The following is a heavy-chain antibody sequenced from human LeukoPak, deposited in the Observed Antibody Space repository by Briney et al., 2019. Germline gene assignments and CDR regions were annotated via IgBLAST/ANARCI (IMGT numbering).Heavy chain of an antibody. V-gene: IGHV3-7*05. J-gene: IGHJ5*02. CDR2: IKEDGSKK. Sequence: PGGSLRLSCAASGFTFSKYCMICVREAPGKGLEGVSNIKEDGSKKRYADSVRVRYSISRDNAQTSLYLQLNSMRAEDTAVYYCARAPDPWLQLTWGQGTLVTVSS. CDR1: GFTFSKYC. D-gene: IGHD5-24*01. CDR3: ARAPDPWLQLT.